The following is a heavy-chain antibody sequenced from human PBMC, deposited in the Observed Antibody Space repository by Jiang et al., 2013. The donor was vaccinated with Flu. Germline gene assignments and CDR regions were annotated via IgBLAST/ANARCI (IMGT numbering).Heavy chain of an antibody. CDR1: GFTFSSYE. J-gene: IGHJ4*02. D-gene: IGHD3-22*01. V-gene: IGHV3-48*03. CDR2: ISSSGSTI. Sequence: VQLLESGGGLVQPGGSLRLSCAASGFTFSSYEMNWVRQAPGRGLEWVSYISSSGSTIYYADSVKGRFTISRDNAKNSLYLQMNSLRAEDTAVYYCAREYYDSSGYFDYWGQGTLVTVSS. CDR3: AREYYDSSGYFDY.